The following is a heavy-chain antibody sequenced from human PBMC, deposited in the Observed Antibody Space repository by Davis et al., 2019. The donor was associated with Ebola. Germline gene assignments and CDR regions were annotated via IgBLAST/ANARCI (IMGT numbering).Heavy chain of an antibody. CDR2: MTSRSGVT. V-gene: IGHV3-23*01. CDR3: AKVWWDRGAFDI. Sequence: GGSLRLSCAASGFAFYSFAMTWVRQAPGKGLEWVSTMTSRSGVTYYADSVKGRFIISRDNSKNMLYLEMSSLRVEDTAEYYCAKVWWDRGAFDIWGQGTMVTVSS. CDR1: GFAFYSFA. D-gene: IGHD1-26*01. J-gene: IGHJ3*02.